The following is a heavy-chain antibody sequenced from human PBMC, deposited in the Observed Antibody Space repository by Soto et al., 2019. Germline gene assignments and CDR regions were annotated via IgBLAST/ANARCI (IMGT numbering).Heavy chain of an antibody. CDR3: AKPARAGTISSWFDP. V-gene: IGHV3-23*01. D-gene: IGHD1-7*01. Sequence: LRLSCAASGFTFSISAMSWVRQAPGKGLEWVSAISGSGGSTYYADSVKGRFTISRDNSKNTLYLQMNSLRAEDTAVYYCAKPARAGTISSWFDPWGQGTLVTV. CDR2: ISGSGGST. J-gene: IGHJ5*02. CDR1: GFTFSISA.